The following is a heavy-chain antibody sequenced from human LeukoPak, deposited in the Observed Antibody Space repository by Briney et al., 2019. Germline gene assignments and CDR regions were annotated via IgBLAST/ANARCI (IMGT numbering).Heavy chain of an antibody. V-gene: IGHV3-20*04. J-gene: IGHJ4*02. D-gene: IGHD6-13*01. CDR3: ARASGYSSSWYGSVY. Sequence: RPGGSLRLSCAASGFTSDDYGMSWVRQAPGKGLEWVAGINWNGGSTGYADSVKGRFTISRDNAKNSLYLQMNSLRAEDTALYYCARASGYSSSWYGSVYWGQGTLVTVSS. CDR2: INWNGGST. CDR1: GFTSDDYG.